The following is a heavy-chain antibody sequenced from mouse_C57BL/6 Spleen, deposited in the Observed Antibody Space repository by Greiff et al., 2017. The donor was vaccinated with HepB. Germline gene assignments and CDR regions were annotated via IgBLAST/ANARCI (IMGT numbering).Heavy chain of an antibody. J-gene: IGHJ1*03. CDR2: ISYDGSN. CDR1: GYSITSGYY. V-gene: IGHV3-6*01. CDR3: ARDLEYYGSSYVGYFDV. Sequence: EVKLVESGPGLVKPSQSLSLTCSVPGYSITSGYYWNWIRQFPGNKLEWMGYISYDGSNNYNPSLKNRISITRDTSKNQFFLKLNSVTTEDTATYYCARDLEYYGSSYVGYFDVWGTGTTVTVSS. D-gene: IGHD1-1*01.